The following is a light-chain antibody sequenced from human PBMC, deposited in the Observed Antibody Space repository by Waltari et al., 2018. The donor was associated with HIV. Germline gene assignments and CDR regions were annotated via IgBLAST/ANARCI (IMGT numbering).Light chain of an antibody. CDR1: QSVSSY. CDR2: DAS. CDR3: QQRSNWRYT. V-gene: IGKV3-11*01. J-gene: IGKJ2*01. Sequence: EIVLTQSPATLSLSPGARATLSCRASQSVSSYLAWYQQKPGQAPRLLIYDASNRATGIPARFSGSGSVTDFTLTISRLEPEDFAVYYCQQRSNWRYTFGQGTKLEIK.